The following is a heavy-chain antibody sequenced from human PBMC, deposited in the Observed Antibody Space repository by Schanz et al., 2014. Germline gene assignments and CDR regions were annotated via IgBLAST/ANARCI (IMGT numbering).Heavy chain of an antibody. J-gene: IGHJ6*03. CDR1: GGSISSGVHY. CDR3: ARGGTYGIFYDHMDV. V-gene: IGHV4-61*02. Sequence: QVLLQESGPVLVKPSETLSLTCTVSGGSISSGVHYWSWVRQPAGGGLEWIGRLYISGSTRFNPSLKSRGAMSLDPTKKEVALTGGLVADADTAVYYCARGGTYGIFYDHMDVWGRGTTVTVSS. CDR2: LYISGST. D-gene: IGHD3-22*01.